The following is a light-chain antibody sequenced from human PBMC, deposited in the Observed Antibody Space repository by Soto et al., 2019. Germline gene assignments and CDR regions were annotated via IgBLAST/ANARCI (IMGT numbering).Light chain of an antibody. Sequence: EIRLTQSPGILSLSPGERATLACRASQSISSDHLAWYQQRPGQSPRLLIYGASSRTTGVPDRFSGSGSGTDFTLTISRLEPEDFAVYYCQHYRSAPFTFGPGTKVAIK. V-gene: IGKV3-20*01. J-gene: IGKJ3*01. CDR1: QSISSDH. CDR3: QHYRSAPFT. CDR2: GAS.